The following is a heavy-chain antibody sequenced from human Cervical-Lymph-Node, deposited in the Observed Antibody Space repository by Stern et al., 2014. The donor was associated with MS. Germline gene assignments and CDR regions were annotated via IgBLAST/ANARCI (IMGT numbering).Heavy chain of an antibody. J-gene: IGHJ6*02. Sequence: EVQLVRSGAEVKKTGESLTISCKGFGYSFNIYWIAWVRQRPGKGLDGMGIIYPVDSDPGYSPSFQGQVPFSVDKSISTAYLQWSSLKPSDTATYFCARRGMDVWGQGTSVTVS. CDR3: ARRGMDV. CDR2: IYPVDSDP. V-gene: IGHV5-51*01. CDR1: GYSFNIYW.